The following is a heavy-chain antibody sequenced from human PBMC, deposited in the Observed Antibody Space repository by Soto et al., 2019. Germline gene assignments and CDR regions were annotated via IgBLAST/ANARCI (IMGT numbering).Heavy chain of an antibody. CDR1: GFIFEDFA. Sequence: GGSLRLSCVGSGFIFEDFAMNWVRQVPGKGLEWVSGISWNSATLAYVDSVKGRFIVSRDNAKNILYLQMNSLRPEDAALYYCAKDVGSYYYDTSAYLYDYWGQVTLVTVSS. CDR3: AKDVGSYYYDTSAYLYDY. D-gene: IGHD3-22*01. CDR2: ISWNSATL. V-gene: IGHV3-9*01. J-gene: IGHJ4*02.